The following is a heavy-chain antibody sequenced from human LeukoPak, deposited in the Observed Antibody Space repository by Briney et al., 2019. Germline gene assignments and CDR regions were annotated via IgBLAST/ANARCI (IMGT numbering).Heavy chain of an antibody. CDR2: ISGSGGST. CDR3: AKDPTVTTSGY. J-gene: IGHJ4*02. Sequence: GGSLRLSCAASGFTFSSYAMSWVRQAPGEGLEGVSAISGSGGSTYYADSVKGRFTISRDNSKNTLYLQMNSLRAEDTAVYYCAKDPTVTTSGYWGQGTLVTVSS. CDR1: GFTFSSYA. V-gene: IGHV3-23*01. D-gene: IGHD4-17*01.